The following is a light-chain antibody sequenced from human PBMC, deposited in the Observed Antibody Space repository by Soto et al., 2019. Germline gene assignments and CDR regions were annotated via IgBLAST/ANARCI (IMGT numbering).Light chain of an antibody. V-gene: IGKV3-15*01. Sequence: EIVMTQSPATLSVSQGERATLSCRASPSVNSNFAWYQQKPGQAPRLLISDASTRATGVPARFSGSGSGTEFTLTISSLQSEDSRIYYCQQYNFWPPLTFGGGTKVEIK. CDR2: DAS. J-gene: IGKJ4*01. CDR3: QQYNFWPPLT. CDR1: PSVNSN.